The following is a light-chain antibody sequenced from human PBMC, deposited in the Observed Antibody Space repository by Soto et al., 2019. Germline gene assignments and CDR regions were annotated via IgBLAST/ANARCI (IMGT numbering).Light chain of an antibody. CDR1: QSVSSSY. CDR2: GAS. V-gene: IGKV3-20*01. CDR3: LQYVSSRT. Sequence: EIVLNQSPGTLSLTPGERATLSCRASQSVSSSYLAWYQQKPGQAPRLLIYGASSRATGIPDRFSGSGSGTDFTLTISRLEPEDFAVYYCLQYVSSRTFCQVTIVDIK. J-gene: IGKJ1*01.